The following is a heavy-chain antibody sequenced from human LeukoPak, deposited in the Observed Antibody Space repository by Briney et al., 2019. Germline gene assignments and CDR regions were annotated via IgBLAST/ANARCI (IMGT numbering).Heavy chain of an antibody. CDR2: IKPDGSEA. Sequence: GGSLRLSCATSGFSFTTYWMSWIRQTPGRVLEWVAKIKPDGSEASYVDSVKGRFTISRDNAKNSVYLQMNSLRAEDTAVYYCALSDGDYWGQGTLVTVSS. D-gene: IGHD5-24*01. CDR1: GFSFTTYW. J-gene: IGHJ4*02. CDR3: ALSDGDY. V-gene: IGHV3-7*01.